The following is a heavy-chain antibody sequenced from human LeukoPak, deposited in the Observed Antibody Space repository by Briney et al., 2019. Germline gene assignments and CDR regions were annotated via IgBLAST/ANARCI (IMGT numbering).Heavy chain of an antibody. J-gene: IGHJ5*02. Sequence: PGGSLRLSCVVSGFNFDNFAMHWVRQPLGKGLEWVAVISHDARTKYYADSMKGRITISRDNSKNTLFLQMNNLRTEDTAVYFCARPGPPGDGYNPPDHWGQGTLVTVSS. CDR1: GFNFDNFA. CDR2: ISHDARTK. V-gene: IGHV3-30*04. D-gene: IGHD5-24*01. CDR3: ARPGPPGDGYNPPDH.